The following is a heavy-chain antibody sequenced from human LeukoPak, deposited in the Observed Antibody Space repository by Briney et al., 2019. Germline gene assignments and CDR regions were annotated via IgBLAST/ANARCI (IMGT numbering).Heavy chain of an antibody. V-gene: IGHV4-34*01. CDR2: INHSGST. J-gene: IGHJ4*02. CDR1: GGSFSGYY. Sequence: SETLSLTCAVYGGSFSGYYWSWIRQPPGKGLEWIGEINHSGSTNYNPSLKSRVTISVDTSKNQFSLKLSSVTAADTAVYYCARQDSSGWLFDHWGLGTLVTVSS. D-gene: IGHD6-19*01. CDR3: ARQDSSGWLFDH.